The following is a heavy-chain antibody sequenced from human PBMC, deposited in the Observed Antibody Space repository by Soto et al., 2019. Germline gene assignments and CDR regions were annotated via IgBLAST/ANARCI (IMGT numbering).Heavy chain of an antibody. V-gene: IGHV3-74*01. D-gene: IGHD3-3*01. CDR1: GFTFSSYW. CDR3: ARDSRYYDFWSGYMAAYGMDV. CDR2: INSDGSST. Sequence: PGGSLRLSCAASGFTFSSYWMHWVRQASGKGLVWVSRINSDGSSTSYADSVKGRFTISRDNAKNTLYLQMNSLRAEDTAVYYCARDSRYYDFWSGYMAAYGMDVWGQGTTVTVSS. J-gene: IGHJ6*02.